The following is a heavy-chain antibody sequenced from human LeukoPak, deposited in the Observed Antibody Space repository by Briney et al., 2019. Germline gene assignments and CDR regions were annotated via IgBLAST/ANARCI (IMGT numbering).Heavy chain of an antibody. J-gene: IGHJ4*02. D-gene: IGHD5-12*01. Sequence: ASVKVSCKASGYTLTGYYMHWVRQPPGQGLEWMGWINHNSGGTNYAQTFQGRVTMTRDTCISSAYMGLSRMRSVDTAVYYCAPGSDSGYYRVGIYFDYWGQGTVVTVSS. CDR3: APGSDSGYYRVGIYFDY. V-gene: IGHV1-2*02. CDR1: GYTLTGYY. CDR2: INHNSGGT.